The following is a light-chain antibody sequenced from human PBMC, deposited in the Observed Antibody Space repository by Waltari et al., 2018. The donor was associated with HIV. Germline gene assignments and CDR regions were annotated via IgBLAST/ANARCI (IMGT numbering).Light chain of an antibody. J-gene: IGLJ2*01. Sequence: FVLTQPPSLSVAPGKTAAISSAGDNIHTQSVHWYQQMPGQAPVLVYADDSGRAAGIPERFSGSNSGSTATLTISGLEAGDEADYYCQVWDSSSDEVFFGGGTKLTVL. V-gene: IGLV3-21*03. CDR3: QVWDSSSDEVF. CDR2: DDS. CDR1: NIHTQS.